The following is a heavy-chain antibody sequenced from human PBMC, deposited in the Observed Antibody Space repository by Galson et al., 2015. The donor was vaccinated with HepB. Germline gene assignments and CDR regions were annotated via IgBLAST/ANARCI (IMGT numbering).Heavy chain of an antibody. CDR2: ISGSGGST. V-gene: IGHV3-23*01. J-gene: IGHJ4*02. Sequence: SLRLSCAASGFTFSSYAMSWVRQAPGKGLEWVSAISGSGGSTYYADSVKGRFTISRDNSKNTLYLQMNSLRAEDTAVYFCTTDVALASRPSLGYWGQGTLVTVSS. CDR1: GFTFSSYA. CDR3: TTDVALASRPSLGY. D-gene: IGHD6-6*01.